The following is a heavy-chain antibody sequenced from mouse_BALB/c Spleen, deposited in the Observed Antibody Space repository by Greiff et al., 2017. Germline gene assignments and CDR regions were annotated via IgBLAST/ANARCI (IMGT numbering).Heavy chain of an antibody. J-gene: IGHJ1*01. CDR1: GFTIKDTY. CDR2: IDPANGNT. CDR3: ASNYDWYFDV. Sequence: VQLQQSGAELVKPGASVKLSCTASGFTIKDTYMHWVKQRPEQGLEWIGRIDPANGNTKYDPKFQGKATITADTSSNTAYLQLSSLTSEDTAVYYCASNYDWYFDVWGEGTTVTVSS. D-gene: IGHD2-1*01. V-gene: IGHV14-3*02.